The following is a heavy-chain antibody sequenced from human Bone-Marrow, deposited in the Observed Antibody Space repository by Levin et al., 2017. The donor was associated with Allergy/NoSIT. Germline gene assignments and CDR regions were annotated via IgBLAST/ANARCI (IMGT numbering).Heavy chain of an antibody. CDR2: ISYDGNDE. J-gene: IGHJ3*02. CDR1: GFSFSKYG. V-gene: IGHV3-30*03. CDR3: ARLVSGGEWDYYGSGNIQTDDFDI. Sequence: GESLKISCAASGFSFSKYGLYWVRQSPGKGLDLVAIISYDGNDEYYANSVKGRFTVSRDNSKNTFYLQMGSLRPEDTAVYYCARLVSGGEWDYYGSGNIQTDDFDIWGQGTMVTVSS. D-gene: IGHD3-10*01.